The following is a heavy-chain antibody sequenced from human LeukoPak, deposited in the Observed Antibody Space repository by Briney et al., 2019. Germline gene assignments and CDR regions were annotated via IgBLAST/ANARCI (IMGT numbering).Heavy chain of an antibody. V-gene: IGHV4-59*12. D-gene: IGHD5-18*01. CDR3: ARYNRDTGGYGMDV. CDR2: IYYSGST. CDR1: GGSISSYY. J-gene: IGHJ6*02. Sequence: SETLSLTCTVSGGSISSYYWSWIRQPPGKGLEWIGYIYYSGSTNYNPSLKSRVTISVDRSKNQFSLKLSSVTAADTAVYYCARYNRDTGGYGMDVWGQGTTVIVAS.